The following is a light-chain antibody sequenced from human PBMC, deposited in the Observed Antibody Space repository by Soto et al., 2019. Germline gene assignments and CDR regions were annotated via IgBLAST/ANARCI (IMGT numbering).Light chain of an antibody. V-gene: IGKV3-20*01. Sequence: EMLLTQSPGTLSLSQGERATLSCRASQSVSSSYLAWYQQKPGQAPRLLIYGASTRATGIPDRFSGSGSGADFTLTISRLEPEDFAVYYCQQYGGSPPITFGQGTRLEIK. J-gene: IGKJ5*01. CDR1: QSVSSSY. CDR2: GAS. CDR3: QQYGGSPPIT.